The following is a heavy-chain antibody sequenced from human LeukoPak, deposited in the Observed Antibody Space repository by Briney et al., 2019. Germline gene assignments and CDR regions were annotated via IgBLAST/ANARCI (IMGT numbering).Heavy chain of an antibody. V-gene: IGHV3-30*18. CDR2: ISYDGSNK. Sequence: GGSLRLSCAASGFTFSSYGMHWVRQAPGKGLEWVAVISYDGSNKYYADSVKGRFTIPRDNSKNTLYLQMNSLRAEDTAVYYCAKVGVVDYWGQGTLVTVSS. CDR3: AKVGVVDY. CDR1: GFTFSSYG. J-gene: IGHJ4*02.